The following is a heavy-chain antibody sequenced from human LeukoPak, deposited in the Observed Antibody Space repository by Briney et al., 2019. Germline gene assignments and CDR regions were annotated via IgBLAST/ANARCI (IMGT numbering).Heavy chain of an antibody. CDR1: GYTFTGYY. CDR2: INPNSGGT. D-gene: IGHD1/OR15-1a*01. Sequence: ASVKVSCKASGYTFTGYYMHWVRQAPGQGLEWMGWINPNSGGTNYAQKFRGRVTMTRDTSISTAYMEFSSLRFDDTALYYCARVPTATNGRFDPWGQGTLVSVSS. CDR3: ARVPTATNGRFDP. J-gene: IGHJ5*02. V-gene: IGHV1-2*02.